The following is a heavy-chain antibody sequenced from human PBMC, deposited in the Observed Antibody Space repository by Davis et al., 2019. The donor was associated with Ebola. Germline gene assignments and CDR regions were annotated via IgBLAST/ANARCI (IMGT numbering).Heavy chain of an antibody. V-gene: IGHV3-21*01. CDR2: ISISSAFI. J-gene: IGHJ3*02. CDR1: GFTFSTYT. CDR3: AGGERGWDASDI. Sequence: GESLKISCAASGFTFSTYTMTWVRQAPGKGLEWVSSISISSAFIYYADSVKGRFTVSRDNAKNSLSLQMNSLRAEDTAVYYCAGGERGWDASDIWGRGTMVTVSS. D-gene: IGHD3-16*01.